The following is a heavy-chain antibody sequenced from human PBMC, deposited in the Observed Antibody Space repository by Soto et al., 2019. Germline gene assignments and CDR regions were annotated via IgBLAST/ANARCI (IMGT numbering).Heavy chain of an antibody. V-gene: IGHV1-2*04. CDR3: ARDLLTGDKNYYYYGMDV. CDR1: VYTLFNYG. D-gene: IGHD7-27*01. CDR2: INPNSGGT. Sequence: ASVKVSCKASVYTLFNYGISWVRQAPGQGLEWMGWINPNSGGTNYAQKFQGWVTMTRDTSISTAYMELSRLRSDDTAVYYCARDLLTGDKNYYYYGMDVWGQGTTVPVSS. J-gene: IGHJ6*02.